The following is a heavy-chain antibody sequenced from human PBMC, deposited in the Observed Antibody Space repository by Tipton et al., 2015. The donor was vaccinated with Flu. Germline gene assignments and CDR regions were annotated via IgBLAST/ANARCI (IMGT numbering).Heavy chain of an antibody. CDR2: ISHSGST. Sequence: TLSLTCTVSGGSIRNYYWSWLRQPAGKGLEWIGRISHSGSTSYNVSLNGRVIMSVDPSKGQLSLRLSSATAADTAKYYCARDLRGYSGYTGGDAFDVWGQWTVFTVSS. CDR3: ARDLRGYSGYTGGDAFDV. CDR1: GGSIRNYY. V-gene: IGHV4-4*07. D-gene: IGHD5-12*01. J-gene: IGHJ3*01.